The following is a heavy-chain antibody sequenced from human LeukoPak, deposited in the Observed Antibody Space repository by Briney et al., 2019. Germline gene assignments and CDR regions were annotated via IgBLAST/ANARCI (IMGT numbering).Heavy chain of an antibody. V-gene: IGHV3-23*01. CDR1: GFTFSRYA. J-gene: IGHJ4*02. D-gene: IGHD2-2*02. Sequence: GGSLRLSCAASGFTFSRYAMTWVRQAPGKGLEWVSPISCSGDSTYYADSVKGRFTISRDNSKNTLYLQMNSLRAEDTAVYYCAKGYRYQPLLYLIGFDYWGQGTLVTVSS. CDR2: ISCSGDST. CDR3: AKGYRYQPLLYLIGFDY.